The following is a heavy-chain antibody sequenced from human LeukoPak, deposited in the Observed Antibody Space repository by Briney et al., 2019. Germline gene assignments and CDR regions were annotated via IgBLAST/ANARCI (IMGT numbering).Heavy chain of an antibody. J-gene: IGHJ6*02. Sequence: GGSLRLSCVASGFTFSSYGMHWVRQAPGKGLEWVAVIWYDGSNKYYADSVKGRFTISRDNSKNTLYLQMNSLRAEDTAVYYCAKDSGYSSGWYYYYGMDVWGQGTTVTVSS. D-gene: IGHD6-19*01. CDR2: IWYDGSNK. CDR3: AKDSGYSSGWYYYYGMDV. CDR1: GFTFSSYG. V-gene: IGHV3-30*02.